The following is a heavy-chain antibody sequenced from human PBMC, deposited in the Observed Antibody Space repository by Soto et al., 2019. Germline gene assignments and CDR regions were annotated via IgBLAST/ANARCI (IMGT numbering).Heavy chain of an antibody. V-gene: IGHV1-69*13. J-gene: IGHJ6*02. CDR2: IIPIFGTA. D-gene: IGHD3-10*01. CDR1: GGTFSSYA. Sequence: SVKVSCKASGGTFSSYAISWVRQAPGQGLEWMGGIIPIFGTANYAQKFQGRVTITADESTSTAYMELSSLRSEDTAVYYCARGGRYYGSGTYYYYYGMDVWGQVTTVTVSS. CDR3: ARGGRYYGSGTYYYYYGMDV.